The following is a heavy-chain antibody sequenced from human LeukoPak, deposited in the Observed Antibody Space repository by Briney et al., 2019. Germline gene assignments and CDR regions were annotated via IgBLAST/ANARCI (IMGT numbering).Heavy chain of an antibody. Sequence: GESLKISCRGFGYTFTSYWIGWVRQLPGKGLEWMGTIWPDDSDTRYSPSFQGQVTISADKSISTAYLQWSSLKASDTAMYYCARQADDRRWELNDAFDIWGQGTMVTVSS. CDR3: ARQADDRRWELNDAFDI. CDR2: IWPDDSDT. D-gene: IGHD1-26*01. CDR1: GYTFTSYW. J-gene: IGHJ3*02. V-gene: IGHV5-51*01.